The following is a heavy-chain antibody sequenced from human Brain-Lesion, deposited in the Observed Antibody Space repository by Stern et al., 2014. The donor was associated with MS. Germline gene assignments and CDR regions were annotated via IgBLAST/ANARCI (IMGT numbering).Heavy chain of an antibody. J-gene: IGHJ4*02. CDR3: AKLWLGELPESPFDY. D-gene: IGHD3-10*01. V-gene: IGHV4-39*01. Sequence: QLQLQESGPGLVKPSETLSLTCTVSGGSISSSSYYWGWIRQPPGKGLEWIGSIYYRGSTYYNPSLKSRVTISMDTSKTHFPRRLSFVTAADTAVYFCAKLWLGELPESPFDYWGQGTLVTVSS. CDR2: IYYRGST. CDR1: GGSISSSSYY.